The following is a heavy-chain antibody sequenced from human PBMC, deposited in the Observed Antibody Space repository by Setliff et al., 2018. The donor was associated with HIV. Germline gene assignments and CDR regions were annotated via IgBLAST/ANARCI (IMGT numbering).Heavy chain of an antibody. CDR1: GYSISRNYY. Sequence: SETLSLTCSVSGYSISRNYYWGWVRQSPGKGLEWIASMHGSGNTHYNPSLQSRITISMDTSKNQFPLTLSSVTAADTAIYFCMRDGSRTTGMTGYYYGVDVWGQGTTVTVSS. CDR2: MHGSGNT. V-gene: IGHV4-38-2*02. J-gene: IGHJ6*02. CDR3: MRDGSRTTGMTGYYYGVDV. D-gene: IGHD1-1*01.